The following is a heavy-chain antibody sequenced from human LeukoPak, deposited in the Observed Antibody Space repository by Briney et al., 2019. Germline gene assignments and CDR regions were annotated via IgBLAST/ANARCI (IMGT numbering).Heavy chain of an antibody. CDR1: GFTFSSYW. J-gene: IGHJ4*02. CDR2: IRGDGVTT. CDR3: AKAGFFTMIVVGGYYFDY. D-gene: IGHD3-22*01. Sequence: GGSLRLPCAASGFTFSSYWMHWVRQAPGKGLEWVSGIRGDGVTTYYADSVKGPFTISRDNSKNTLYLQMNSLRAVDTAVYYCAKAGFFTMIVVGGYYFDYWGQGTLVTVSS. V-gene: IGHV3-23*01.